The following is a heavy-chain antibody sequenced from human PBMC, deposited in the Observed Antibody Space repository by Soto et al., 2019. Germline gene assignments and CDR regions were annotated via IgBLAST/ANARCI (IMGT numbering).Heavy chain of an antibody. CDR2: INPATGAA. Sequence: QLHLVQSGAVVKKPGASVTVSCSASGYPVTAYYMHWVRQAPGRGLEWMGGINPATGAAKYTQTFQGRVTMTGDTSTSTVFMELRGLTSEAPAVFYWARGGGVGVAGSAAFDMWGQGTLVTVSS. V-gene: IGHV1-2*02. D-gene: IGHD3-3*01. CDR1: GYPVTAYY. CDR3: ARGGGVGVAGSAAFDM. J-gene: IGHJ3*02.